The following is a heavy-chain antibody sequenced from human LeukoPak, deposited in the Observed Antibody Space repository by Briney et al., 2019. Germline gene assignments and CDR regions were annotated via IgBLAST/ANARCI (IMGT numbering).Heavy chain of an antibody. CDR3: AKADWGNNDYLFDY. Sequence: PGGSLXLSCAASGFTFSSYGMHWVRQAPGKGLEWVAVISFDGSDKYYADSVKGRFTISRDNSKNTLYLQMNSLRAEDTAVYYCAKADWGNNDYLFDYWGLGTLVTVSS. CDR2: ISFDGSDK. J-gene: IGHJ4*02. D-gene: IGHD3-16*01. CDR1: GFTFSSYG. V-gene: IGHV3-30*18.